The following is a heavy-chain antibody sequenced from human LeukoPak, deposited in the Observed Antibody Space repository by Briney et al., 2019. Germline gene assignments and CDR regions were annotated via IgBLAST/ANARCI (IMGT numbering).Heavy chain of an antibody. CDR2: INPSGGST. CDR3: ARGPRAGMATIFGHSKIDY. V-gene: IGHV1-46*01. D-gene: IGHD5-24*01. CDR1: GYTFTSYY. Sequence: ASVKVSCKASGYTFTSYYMHWVRQAPGQGLEWMGIINPSGGSTSYAQKFQGRVTMTRDMSTSTVYMELSSLRSEDTAVYYCARGPRAGMATIFGHSKIDYWGQGTLDTVSS. J-gene: IGHJ4*02.